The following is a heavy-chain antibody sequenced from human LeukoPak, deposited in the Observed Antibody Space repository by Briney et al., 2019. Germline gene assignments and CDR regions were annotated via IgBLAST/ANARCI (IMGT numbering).Heavy chain of an antibody. D-gene: IGHD5-12*01. Sequence: ASVKVSCKASGYTFNSYGISWVRQAPGQGLEWMGWISVYNGNTNYAQKLQGRVTMTTDTSTRTAYMELRSLRFDDTAVYYCARDSGYSGYVLFDYWGQGTLVTVSS. V-gene: IGHV1-18*01. J-gene: IGHJ4*02. CDR2: ISVYNGNT. CDR3: ARDSGYSGYVLFDY. CDR1: GYTFNSYG.